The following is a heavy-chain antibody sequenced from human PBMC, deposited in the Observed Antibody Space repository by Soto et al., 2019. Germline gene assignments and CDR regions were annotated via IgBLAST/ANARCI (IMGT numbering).Heavy chain of an antibody. CDR2: INHSGST. CDR1: GGSFSGXX. Sequence: SETLSLTXAVYGGSFSGXXXRWIRQPPGKGLEWIGEINHSGSTNYNPSRKSRVTISVDTSKNQFSLKLSSVTAADTAVYYCAVQGAWXXXNMDVWGQGTTVTVSS. D-gene: IGHD3-16*01. CDR3: AVQGAWXXXNMDV. J-gene: IGHJ6*02. V-gene: IGHV4-34*01.